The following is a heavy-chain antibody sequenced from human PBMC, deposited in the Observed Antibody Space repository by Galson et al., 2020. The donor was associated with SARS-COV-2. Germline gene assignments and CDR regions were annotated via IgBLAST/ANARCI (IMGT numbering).Heavy chain of an antibody. J-gene: IGHJ6*03. CDR2: IFHSGYT. D-gene: IGHD2-21*02. CDR1: GGSISSSDW. V-gene: IGHV4-4*02. Sequence: SQTLSLTCAVSGGSISSSDWWGWVRQPPGKGLEWIGEIFHSGYTNYNPSRKSRVTMSLDTSKNQFSLKLSSVMAADTALYYCSRIIVTAYYFSYMDVWGKGTTVTVSS. CDR3: SRIIVTAYYFSYMDV.